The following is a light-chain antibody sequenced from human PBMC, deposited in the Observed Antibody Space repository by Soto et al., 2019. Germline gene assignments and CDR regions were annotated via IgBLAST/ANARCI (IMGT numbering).Light chain of an antibody. V-gene: IGKV1-5*01. CDR2: DAS. CDR1: QSISSW. J-gene: IGKJ5*01. Sequence: DIQVTQSPSSLSASVGDRVTIPCLASQSISSWLAWYQQKPGKAPKLLIYDASSLESGVPSRFSGSGSGTEFNLTIGSLQPDDCATYDGQQYNSYSITFRQATRLEIK. CDR3: QQYNSYSIT.